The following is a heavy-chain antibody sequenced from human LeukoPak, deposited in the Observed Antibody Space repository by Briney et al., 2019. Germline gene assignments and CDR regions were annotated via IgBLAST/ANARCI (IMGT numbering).Heavy chain of an antibody. Sequence: PSQTLSLTCTVSGGSISRGSYQWRWIRQPAGKGLEWIARIYTSGSTNYNPSLKSRVTISVDTSKNQFSLKLSSVTAADTAVYYCARVSVGATTDYFDYWGQGTLVTVSS. CDR3: ARVSVGATTDYFDY. CDR1: GGSISRGSYQ. J-gene: IGHJ4*02. CDR2: IYTSGST. V-gene: IGHV4-61*02. D-gene: IGHD1-26*01.